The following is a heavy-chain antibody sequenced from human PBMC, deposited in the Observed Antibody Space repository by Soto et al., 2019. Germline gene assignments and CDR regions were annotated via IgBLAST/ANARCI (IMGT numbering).Heavy chain of an antibody. J-gene: IGHJ4*02. CDR2: IYWDDEK. CDR3: AHRGSGCSGGICYGWAYFDY. Sequence: QITLKESGPTLVKPTQTLTLTCTFSEFSLSTRGVGVGWIRQPPGKALEWLALIYWDDEKRYSPSLKSRLTITKDTSKNQVVLTMISMDPVDTATYYCAHRGSGCSGGICYGWAYFDYWGQGALVTVSS. V-gene: IGHV2-5*02. CDR1: EFSLSTRGVG. D-gene: IGHD2-15*01.